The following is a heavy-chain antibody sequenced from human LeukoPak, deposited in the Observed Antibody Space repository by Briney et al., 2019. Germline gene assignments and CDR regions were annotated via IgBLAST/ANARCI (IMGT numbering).Heavy chain of an antibody. CDR1: GGSISSGGYY. V-gene: IGHV4-31*03. D-gene: IGHD2-15*01. CDR3: ARGKIGYCSGGSCYNWFDP. Sequence: SETLSLTCTVSGGSISSGGYYWSWIRQHPGKGLEWIGYIYYSGSTYYNPSLKSRVTISVDTSKNQFSLKLSSVTAADTAVYYCARGKIGYCSGGSCYNWFDPWGQGTLVIVSS. J-gene: IGHJ5*02. CDR2: IYYSGST.